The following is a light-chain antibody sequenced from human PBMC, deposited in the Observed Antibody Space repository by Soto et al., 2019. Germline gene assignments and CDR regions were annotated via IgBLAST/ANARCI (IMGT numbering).Light chain of an antibody. CDR1: SSNIGSNA. CDR3: AAWDDRLTGHWV. V-gene: IGLV1-44*01. Sequence: QSALTQPPSASGTPGQRVTISCSGSSSNIGSNAVNWYQQLPGTAPKLLIHSNDQRPSGVPDRVSASKSGTSASLAISGLQSEDEAAYYCAAWDDRLTGHWVFGGGTKLTVL. J-gene: IGLJ3*02. CDR2: SND.